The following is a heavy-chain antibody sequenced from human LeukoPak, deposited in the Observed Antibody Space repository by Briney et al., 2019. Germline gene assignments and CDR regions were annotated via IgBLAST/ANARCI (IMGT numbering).Heavy chain of an antibody. Sequence: PGGSLRLSCAASGFTFSSYRMNWVRQAPGKVLEWVSYISSSSSTIYYADSVKGRFTISRDNAKNSLYLQMNSLRAEDTALYYCARVGSSGWYYFDYWGQGTLVTVSS. D-gene: IGHD6-19*01. CDR2: ISSSSSTI. CDR3: ARVGSSGWYYFDY. V-gene: IGHV3-48*04. CDR1: GFTFSSYR. J-gene: IGHJ4*02.